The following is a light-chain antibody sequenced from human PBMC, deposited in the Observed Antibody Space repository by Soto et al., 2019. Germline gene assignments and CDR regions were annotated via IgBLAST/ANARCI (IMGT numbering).Light chain of an antibody. CDR2: GAS. CDR3: QQTRSYPST. V-gene: IGKV1-9*01. J-gene: IGKJ4*01. Sequence: QFTPSPSSLSASVWASVTISFPASQGITSYLAWYQQKPGKAPNLLIYGASTLQSGVPSRFSGSGSGTDFTLTINSLQAEDFATYYCQQTRSYPSTFGGGTKVDIK. CDR1: QGITSY.